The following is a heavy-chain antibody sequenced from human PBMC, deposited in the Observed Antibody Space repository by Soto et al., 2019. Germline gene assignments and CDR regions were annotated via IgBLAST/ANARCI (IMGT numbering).Heavy chain of an antibody. J-gene: IGHJ5*02. D-gene: IGHD6-13*01. V-gene: IGHV4-59*08. Sequence: PSETLSLTCTFSGGSFLSISNHYCSWIRQPPGKGLEWIGYISYSGSTSYNPSLKSRLIISVDTSQNQVSLKLASVTAADTAVYFCARHSWYLGDNFFRPWGQGTLVTVSS. CDR1: GGSFLSISNHY. CDR2: ISYSGST. CDR3: ARHSWYLGDNFFRP.